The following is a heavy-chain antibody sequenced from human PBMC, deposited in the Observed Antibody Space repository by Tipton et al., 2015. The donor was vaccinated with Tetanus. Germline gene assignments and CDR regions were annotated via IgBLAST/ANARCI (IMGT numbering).Heavy chain of an antibody. Sequence: TLSLTCAVYGGSFSGYYWSWIRQPPGKGLEWIGESNHSGSTNYSPSLKSRVTTSIDSSKNQLSLRLRSVTAADTAMYFCARGSGTFSLSISPNHFDSWGQGTLVTVSS. V-gene: IGHV4-34*01. CDR3: ARGSGTFSLSISPNHFDS. CDR2: SNHSGST. D-gene: IGHD2/OR15-2a*01. J-gene: IGHJ4*02. CDR1: GGSFSGYY.